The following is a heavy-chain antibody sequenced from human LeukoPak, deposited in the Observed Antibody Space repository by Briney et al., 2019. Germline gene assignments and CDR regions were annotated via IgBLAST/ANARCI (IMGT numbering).Heavy chain of an antibody. CDR3: AGRDMVRGVIITFGAFDI. CDR1: GGTFSSYA. V-gene: IGHV1-69*04. J-gene: IGHJ3*02. Sequence: ASVTVSCKASGGTFSSYAISWVRQAPGQGLEWMGRIIPILGIANYAQKFQGRVTITADKSTSTAYMELSSLRSEDTAVYYCAGRDMVRGVIITFGAFDIWGQGTMVTVSS. CDR2: IIPILGIA. D-gene: IGHD3-10*01.